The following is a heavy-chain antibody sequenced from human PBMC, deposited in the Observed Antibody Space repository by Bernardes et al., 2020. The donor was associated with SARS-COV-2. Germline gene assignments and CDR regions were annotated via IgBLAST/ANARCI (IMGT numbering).Heavy chain of an antibody. D-gene: IGHD3-9*01. CDR3: ARDVGGTDWRFGFDV. CDR2: ISPYSGNT. J-gene: IGHJ3*01. V-gene: IGHV1-18*04. CDR1: GYTFSSYG. Sequence: ASVKVSCKASGYTFSSYGISWVRLAPGQGLEWMGWISPYSGNTNYAQKFQGRVTMTTDTSTNTAYLELRSLRADDTAVYYCARDVGGTDWRFGFDVWGPGTTVHVSS.